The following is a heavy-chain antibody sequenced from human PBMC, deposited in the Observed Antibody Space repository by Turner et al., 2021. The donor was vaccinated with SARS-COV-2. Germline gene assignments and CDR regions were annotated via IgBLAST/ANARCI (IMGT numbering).Heavy chain of an antibody. J-gene: IGHJ4*02. V-gene: IGHV1-2*02. CDR3: ERWGYLDY. CDR2: ISPKMCET. D-gene: IGHD3-16*01. CDR1: GYTFNDYY. Sequence: VQLVQSWAKVKKPGASVKVSCKASGYTFNDYYIPWVRQAPVKGLECVGWISPKMCETKYAQNFRCRVAMTKDLSISTAYMELCRLRCDDTAVHYCERWGYLDYWGQGTLVTVSS.